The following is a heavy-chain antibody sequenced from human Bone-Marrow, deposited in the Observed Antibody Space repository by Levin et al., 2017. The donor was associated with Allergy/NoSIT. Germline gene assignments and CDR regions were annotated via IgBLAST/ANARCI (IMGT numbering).Heavy chain of an antibody. CDR3: ARDSSAHPYYYYALDV. CDR2: IFFSGTT. Sequence: SETLSLTCTVSGGSISSYYWSWVRQPPGKGLEWIGYIFFSGTTTYNPSLKSRVTISIDTSKNQFSLKLKSVTAADTAVYYCARDSSAHPYYYYALDVWGQGTTVTVSS. V-gene: IGHV4-59*08. J-gene: IGHJ6*02. D-gene: IGHD6-19*01. CDR1: GGSISSYY.